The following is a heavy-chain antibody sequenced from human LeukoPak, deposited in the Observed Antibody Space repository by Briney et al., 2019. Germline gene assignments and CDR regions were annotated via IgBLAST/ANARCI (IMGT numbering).Heavy chain of an antibody. CDR1: GFTFSTYW. CDR2: VKQDGSEK. J-gene: IGHJ4*02. D-gene: IGHD1-1*01. Sequence: GGSLRHSCAASGFTFSTYWMSWVRQAPGKGLEWVANVKQDGSEKFYVDSVKGRFTISKDNAKNSLYLQMNSLRAEDTAVYYCATKRGYDFDNWGQGTLVTVSS. CDR3: ATKRGYDFDN. V-gene: IGHV3-7*05.